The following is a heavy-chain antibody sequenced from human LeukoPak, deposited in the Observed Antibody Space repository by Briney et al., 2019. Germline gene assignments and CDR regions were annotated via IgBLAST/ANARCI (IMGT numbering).Heavy chain of an antibody. Sequence: GRSLRLSCAASGFTFSSYAMHWVRQAPSKGLEWVAVISYDGSNKYYADSVKGRFTISRDNSKNTLYLQMNSLRAEDTAVYYCARAEYSSGWHAFDIWGQGTMVTVSS. CDR1: GFTFSSYA. V-gene: IGHV3-30-3*01. CDR3: ARAEYSSGWHAFDI. CDR2: ISYDGSNK. D-gene: IGHD6-19*01. J-gene: IGHJ3*02.